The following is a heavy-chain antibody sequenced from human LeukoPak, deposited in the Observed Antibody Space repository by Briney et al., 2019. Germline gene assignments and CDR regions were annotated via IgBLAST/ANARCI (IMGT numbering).Heavy chain of an antibody. D-gene: IGHD4-11*01. V-gene: IGHV3-30-3*01. CDR3: ARMARSYNFDY. CDR2: ISYDGSNK. Sequence: GGSLRLSCAASGFTFSSYAMHWVRQAPRKGLEWVAVISYDGSNKYYADSVKGRFTISRDNAKNSLYLQMNSLRAEDTAVYYCARMARSYNFDYWGQGTLVTVSS. CDR1: GFTFSSYA. J-gene: IGHJ4*02.